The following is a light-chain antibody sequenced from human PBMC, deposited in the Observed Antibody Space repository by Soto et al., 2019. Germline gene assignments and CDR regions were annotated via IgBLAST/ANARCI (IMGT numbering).Light chain of an antibody. J-gene: IGKJ4*01. Sequence: EIVLTQSPGTLSLSPGERATLSCRASQSVSSRYLAWYQQKPGQAPRLLIYSASNRATGIPDRFSGSESGTDFTLTITRLEPEDFAVYSCQHYVNLFTFGGGTKVEL. CDR2: SAS. CDR3: QHYVNLFT. V-gene: IGKV3-20*01. CDR1: QSVSSRY.